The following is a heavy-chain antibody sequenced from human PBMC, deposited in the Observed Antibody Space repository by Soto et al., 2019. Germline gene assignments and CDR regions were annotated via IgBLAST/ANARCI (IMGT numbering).Heavy chain of an antibody. CDR1: GDTFTDYY. CDR2: VNPSGGHT. Sequence: QVQLMQSGAEVKKPGASVKVSCKASGDTFTDYYIHWVRQAPGQGLEWMGTVNPSGGHTTYAQHFLGRGTMTRDTSASALYMGLTSLTSDATGIYYCARGGHVVVVTAALDYWGQGTLVTVSS. CDR3: ARGGHVVVVTAALDY. D-gene: IGHD2-21*02. J-gene: IGHJ4*02. V-gene: IGHV1-46*01.